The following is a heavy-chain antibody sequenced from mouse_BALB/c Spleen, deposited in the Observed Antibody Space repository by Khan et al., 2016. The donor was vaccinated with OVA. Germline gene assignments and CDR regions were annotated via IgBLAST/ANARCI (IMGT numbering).Heavy chain of an antibody. J-gene: IGHJ3*01. V-gene: IGHV1-77*01. D-gene: IGHD1-2*01. CDR1: GYTFTDYY. Sequence: QVQLKQSGAELARPGASVKLSCKASGYTFTDYYINWVKQRNGQGLEWIGEISPGSGDTYYNEKFKGKATLTEDKSSTTAYMQLSSLTSDASAVYFCARRNYFGYTFAYWGQGTLVTVSA. CDR3: ARRNYFGYTFAY. CDR2: ISPGSGDT.